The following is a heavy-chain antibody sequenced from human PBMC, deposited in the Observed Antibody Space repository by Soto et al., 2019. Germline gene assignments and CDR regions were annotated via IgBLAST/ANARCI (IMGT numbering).Heavy chain of an antibody. CDR3: AKGTYGGSAPYDYGMDV. D-gene: IGHD3-22*01. V-gene: IGHV3-30*18. Sequence: QVQLVESGGGVVQPGGSLTLSCAASGFTFSDYGMHLDRQAPGKWLEWLTFISFDEAKDKYYSAPVRGRFSISRDNSKNTLSLQMNSLRSEDTAVYYCAKGTYGGSAPYDYGMDVWGQGTTVTVSS. CDR2: ISFDEAKDK. CDR1: GFTFSDYG. J-gene: IGHJ6*02.